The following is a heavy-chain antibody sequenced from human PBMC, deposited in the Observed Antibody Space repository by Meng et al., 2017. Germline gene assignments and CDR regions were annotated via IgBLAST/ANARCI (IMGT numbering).Heavy chain of an antibody. CDR1: GFNYSSYS. V-gene: IGHV3-15*01. CDR3: ATGAAAADH. J-gene: IGHJ4*02. D-gene: IGHD6-13*01. Sequence: HMVESWRGRVKPGGSLRLSCEVSGFNYSSYSMNWVRQAPGKGLEWVGRINSNSDGVTTDYAAPVKGRFTISRDDSKNTLYLQMNSLITEDTAVYFCATGAAAADHWGQGTLVTVSS. CDR2: INSNSDGVTT.